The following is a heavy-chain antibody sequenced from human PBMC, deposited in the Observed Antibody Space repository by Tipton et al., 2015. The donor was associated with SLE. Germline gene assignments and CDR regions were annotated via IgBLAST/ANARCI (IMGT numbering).Heavy chain of an antibody. V-gene: IGHV3-30*18. Sequence: SLRLSCAASGFTFSSYSMNWVRQAPGKGLEWVALISYDGSNKNYADSVKGRFTISRDNSKNTLYLQMNSLRAEDTAVYYCAKVRAAAGIPWFDPWGQGTLVTVSS. D-gene: IGHD6-13*01. CDR2: ISYDGSNK. CDR1: GFTFSSYS. CDR3: AKVRAAAGIPWFDP. J-gene: IGHJ5*02.